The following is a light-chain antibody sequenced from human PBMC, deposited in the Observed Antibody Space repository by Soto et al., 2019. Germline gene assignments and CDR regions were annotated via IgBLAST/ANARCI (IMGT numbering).Light chain of an antibody. CDR3: QQADTFPLT. V-gene: IGKV1-12*01. J-gene: IGKJ4*01. CDR1: QDINSW. CDR2: AAS. Sequence: DIQMTQSPSSVSASVGDRVTITCRASQDINSWLAWYQQKPGKAPKLLIYAASSFQGGVPSRFSCSGSGTDFPLTISSLQPEDFASYFCQQADTFPLTFGGGTKVEIK.